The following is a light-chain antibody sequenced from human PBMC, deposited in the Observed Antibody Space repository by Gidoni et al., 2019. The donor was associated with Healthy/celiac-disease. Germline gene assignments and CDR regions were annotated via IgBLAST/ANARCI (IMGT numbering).Light chain of an antibody. J-gene: IGKJ1*01. CDR2: TAS. CDR1: QSISSY. V-gene: IGKV1-39*01. Sequence: DIQMTQSPSSLSASVGDRAATTFRASQSISSYLNWYQQKPGKAPKLLIYTASSLQSGVPSRFSGSGSGTDFTLTISSLQPEDFATYYCQQGYSTPWTFGQGTRVEIK. CDR3: QQGYSTPWT.